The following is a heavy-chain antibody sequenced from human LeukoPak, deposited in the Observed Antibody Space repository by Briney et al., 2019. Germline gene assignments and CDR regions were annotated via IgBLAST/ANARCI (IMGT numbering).Heavy chain of an antibody. Sequence: SETLSLTCTVSGGSFSSYYWTWIRQPPGKGLEWIGYIDHGGSTNYNPSLRSRVSISSDTFKIQFSLELTSVTAADTAVYYCARLKATVSIHAYFDSWGQGTLVTVSS. V-gene: IGHV4-59*01. CDR1: GGSFSSYY. J-gene: IGHJ4*02. CDR3: ARLKATVSIHAYFDS. D-gene: IGHD4-17*01. CDR2: IDHGGST.